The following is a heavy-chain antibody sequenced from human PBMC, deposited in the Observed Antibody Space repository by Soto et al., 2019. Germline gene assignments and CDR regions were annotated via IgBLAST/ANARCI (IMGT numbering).Heavy chain of an antibody. CDR2: ISGFDGDR. Sequence: QVHLVQSGGEMKKLGASVKVSCKASGYTFTDFGISWVRQAPGQGLEWMGWISGFDGDRNYAQKFQGRVTLTTDTSATTAYMELRSLTSDDAAIYYGARDYDRWWEDWFAAWGQGTLVTVSS. J-gene: IGHJ5*02. CDR3: ARDYDRWWEDWFAA. CDR1: GYTFTDFG. V-gene: IGHV1-18*01. D-gene: IGHD2-15*01.